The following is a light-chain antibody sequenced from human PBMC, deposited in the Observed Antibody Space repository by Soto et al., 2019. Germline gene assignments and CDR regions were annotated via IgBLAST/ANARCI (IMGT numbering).Light chain of an antibody. CDR2: RAS. CDR1: QDIGTW. CDR3: RQYNTYWT. V-gene: IGKV1-5*03. J-gene: IGKJ1*01. Sequence: DIQMTQSPSTLSASVGDRVTITCRASQDIGTWLAWYQLRPGKAPRLLIYRASTLESGVPSRFSGSGSGTEFTLTISSLQPDDFATYYCRQYNTYWTFGQGTKVDIK.